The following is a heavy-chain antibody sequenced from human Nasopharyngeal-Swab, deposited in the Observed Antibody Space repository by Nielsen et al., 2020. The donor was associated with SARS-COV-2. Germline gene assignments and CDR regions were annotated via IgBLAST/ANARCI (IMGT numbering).Heavy chain of an antibody. D-gene: IGHD2-2*01. V-gene: IGHV3-23*01. J-gene: IGHJ6*02. Sequence: GGSLRLSCAASGFTFSSYAMSWVRQAPGKGLEWVSAISTSGGSTYYADSVKGRFTISRDNAKNSLYLQMNSLRAEDTAVYYCASVLVVPAAIINWPYGMDVWGQGTTVTVSS. CDR3: ASVLVVPAAIINWPYGMDV. CDR1: GFTFSSYA. CDR2: ISTSGGST.